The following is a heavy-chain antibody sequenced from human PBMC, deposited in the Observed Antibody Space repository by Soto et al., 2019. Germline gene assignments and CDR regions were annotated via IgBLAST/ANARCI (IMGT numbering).Heavy chain of an antibody. D-gene: IGHD3-22*01. J-gene: IGHJ4*02. CDR3: ARDGFDTYSYDSRSFEC. CDR1: GFTFSSYG. Sequence: GGSLRLSCAAPGFTFSSYGMSWVRQAPGKGLEWVANIKQDGSEKYYVDSVKGRFTISRDNAKNSLYLQMNSLRAEDTAVYYCARDGFDTYSYDSRSFECWGQGT. V-gene: IGHV3-7*03. CDR2: IKQDGSEK.